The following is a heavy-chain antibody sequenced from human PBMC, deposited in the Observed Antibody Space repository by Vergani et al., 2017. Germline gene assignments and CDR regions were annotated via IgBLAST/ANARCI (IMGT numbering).Heavy chain of an antibody. CDR3: AFTMVRGVIHGYFDY. V-gene: IGHV1-69*13. CDR1: GGTFSSYA. J-gene: IGHJ4*02. D-gene: IGHD3-10*01. CDR2: IIPIFGTA. Sequence: QVQLVQSGAEVKKPGSSVKVSCKASGGTFSSYAISWVRQAPGQGLEWMGRIIPIFGTANYAQKFQGRVTITADESTSTAYMELSSLRSEDTAMYYCAFTMVRGVIHGYFDYWGQGTLVTVSS.